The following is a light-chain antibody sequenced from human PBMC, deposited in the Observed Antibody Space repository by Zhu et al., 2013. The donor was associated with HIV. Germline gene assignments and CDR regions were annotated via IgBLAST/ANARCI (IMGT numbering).Light chain of an antibody. CDR3: HQFKTYPLT. Sequence: DTQMTQSPSSLSASVGDRVIIKCRASQDIGRYLAWFQQKPGKPPKLLIHSVSYLQSGVPSHFSGAGSGTEFALTISSLQPEDFATYYCHQFKTYPLTFGGGTRVDI. CDR1: QDIGRY. V-gene: IGKV1-16*02. J-gene: IGKJ4*01. CDR2: SVS.